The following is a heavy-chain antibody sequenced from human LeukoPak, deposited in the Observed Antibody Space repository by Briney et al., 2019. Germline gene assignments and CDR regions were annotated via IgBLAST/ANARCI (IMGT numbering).Heavy chain of an antibody. Sequence: GGSLRLSCVASGFSFNTYRMTWVRQAPGKGLEWVTNIKQDGSEKQYVDSVKGRFAISRDNAKKSLYLQINTLRAEDTAVYYCVRGPHIAATSYWGQGTLVTVSS. J-gene: IGHJ4*02. D-gene: IGHD6-25*01. CDR1: GFSFNTYR. CDR2: IKQDGSEK. V-gene: IGHV3-7*03. CDR3: VRGPHIAATSY.